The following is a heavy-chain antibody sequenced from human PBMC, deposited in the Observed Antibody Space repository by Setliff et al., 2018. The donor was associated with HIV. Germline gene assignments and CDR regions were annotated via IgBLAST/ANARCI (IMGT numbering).Heavy chain of an antibody. D-gene: IGHD5-18*01. CDR1: GFTFSSFA. CDR2: ISGSGDNT. J-gene: IGHJ4*02. Sequence: SLKISCAASGFTFSSFAMSWVRQVPGKGLAWVPAISGSGDNTYYADSVKGRFTISRDNSENTLYLQMNSLRAEDTAVYYCAKEKGAHSYADYWGQGTLVTVSS. CDR3: AKEKGAHSYADY. V-gene: IGHV3-23*01.